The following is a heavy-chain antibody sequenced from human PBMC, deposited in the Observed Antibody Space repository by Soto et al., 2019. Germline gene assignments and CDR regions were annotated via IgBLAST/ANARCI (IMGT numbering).Heavy chain of an antibody. Sequence: QVQLQQWGAGLLKPSETLSLTCAVYGGFVSSGSYYWSWIRQPPGKGLEWIGVMSHSGGTHFNPSLRSRVTISVDTSKNQFSLKMSSVSAADTALYYCARVERGTATTVVDAFDIWGPGTMVTVS. CDR1: GGFVSSGSYY. V-gene: IGHV4-34*01. CDR3: ARVERGTATTVVDAFDI. CDR2: MSHSGGT. D-gene: IGHD1-1*01. J-gene: IGHJ3*02.